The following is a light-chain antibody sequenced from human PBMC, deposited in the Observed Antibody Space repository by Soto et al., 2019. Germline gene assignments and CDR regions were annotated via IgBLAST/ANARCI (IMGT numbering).Light chain of an antibody. CDR3: QQYGSSPQWT. V-gene: IGKV3-20*01. CDR1: QSVSSSY. CDR2: GAS. Sequence: EMVLTQSPGTLSLSPGERATLSCRASQSVSSSYLAWYQQKPGQAPRLLIYGASSRATGIPDRFSGSGSETDFTLTISRLEPEDFAVYYCQQYGSSPQWTFGQGTKVDIK. J-gene: IGKJ1*01.